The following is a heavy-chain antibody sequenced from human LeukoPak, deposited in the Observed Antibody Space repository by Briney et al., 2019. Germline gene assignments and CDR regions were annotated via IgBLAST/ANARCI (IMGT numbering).Heavy chain of an antibody. D-gene: IGHD6-13*01. J-gene: IGHJ6*03. CDR1: GGSFSGHY. CDR2: INHSGST. CDR3: ARVTQQLVRVYYYYYMDV. Sequence: SETLSLTCAVYGGSFSGHYWTWIRQPPGKGLEWIGEINHSGSTYYNPSLKSRVTISVDTSKNQFSLKLSSVTAADTAVYYCARVTQQLVRVYYYYYMDVWGKGTTVTVSS. V-gene: IGHV4-34*01.